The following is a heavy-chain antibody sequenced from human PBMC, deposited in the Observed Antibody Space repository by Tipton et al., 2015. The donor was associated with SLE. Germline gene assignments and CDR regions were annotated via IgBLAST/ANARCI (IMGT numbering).Heavy chain of an antibody. CDR3: ARVASSSTWYFDY. V-gene: IGHV4-4*07. Sequence: TLSLTCTVSGGSISSYYWSWIRQPAGKGLEWIGRIYSSGTTNYYPSPKSRVTILVDTSKNPKSQFSLRLSSVTAADTAVYYCARVASSSTWYFDYWGQGTLVTVSS. D-gene: IGHD6-19*01. CDR1: GGSISSYY. CDR2: IYSSGTT. J-gene: IGHJ4*02.